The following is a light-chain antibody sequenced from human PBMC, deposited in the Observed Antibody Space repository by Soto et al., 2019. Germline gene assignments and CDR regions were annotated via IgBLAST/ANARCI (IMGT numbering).Light chain of an antibody. Sequence: ASQSVSRNLAWYQKKXGQAPRLLIYAASXRANGIPARFSGSGSGTDFTLTISRLEPEDFAVYYCQQYSRSPWPFGDGTKVDIK. CDR1: QSVSRN. J-gene: IGKJ1*01. V-gene: IGKV3-20*01. CDR3: QQYSRSPWP. CDR2: AAS.